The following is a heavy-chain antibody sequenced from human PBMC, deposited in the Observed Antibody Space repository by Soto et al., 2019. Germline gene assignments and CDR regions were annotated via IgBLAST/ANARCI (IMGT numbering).Heavy chain of an antibody. D-gene: IGHD5-18*01. CDR2: ISAYNGNT. CDR3: ASSLLVGYGLEGESD. CDR1: GYTFTSYG. V-gene: IGHV1-18*01. J-gene: IGHJ4*02. Sequence: QVQLVQSGAEVKKPGASVKVSCKASGYTFTSYGISWVRQAPGQGLEWMGWISAYNGNTNYAQKLQGRVTMTTDTFTSTAYMEMRSLRSDDTAVYYCASSLLVGYGLEGESDWGQGTLVTVSS.